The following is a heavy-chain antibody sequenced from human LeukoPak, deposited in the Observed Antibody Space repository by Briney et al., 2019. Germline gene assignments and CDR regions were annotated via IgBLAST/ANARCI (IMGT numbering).Heavy chain of an antibody. CDR3: ARHGGNYYGTHSWFDP. CDR2: IYPGDSDT. D-gene: IGHD1-26*01. J-gene: IGHJ5*02. CDR1: GYTFTRFW. Sequence: GESLKSSCKGSGYTFTRFWIGWVRQMPGKGLEWMGIIYPGDSDTRYSPSFQGQVTISADKSISTTYLQWNSLKPSDTAMYYCARHGGNYYGTHSWFDPWGQGTLVTVSS. V-gene: IGHV5-51*01.